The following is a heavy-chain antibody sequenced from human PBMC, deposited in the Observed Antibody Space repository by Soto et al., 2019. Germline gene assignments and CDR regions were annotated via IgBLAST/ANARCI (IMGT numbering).Heavy chain of an antibody. V-gene: IGHV5-51*01. J-gene: IGHJ6*02. Sequence: GESLKISCKGSGYSFTSYWIGWVRQMPGKGLEWMGIIYPGDSDTRYSPSFQGQVTISADKSISTAYLQWSSLKASDTAMYYCARQLGDGPAARGVYYGMDVWGQGTTVTVSS. CDR1: GYSFTSYW. CDR2: IYPGDSDT. D-gene: IGHD2-2*01. CDR3: ARQLGDGPAARGVYYGMDV.